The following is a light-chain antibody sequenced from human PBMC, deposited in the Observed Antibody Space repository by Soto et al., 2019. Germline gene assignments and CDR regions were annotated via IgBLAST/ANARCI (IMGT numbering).Light chain of an antibody. V-gene: IGKV3-20*01. J-gene: IGKJ1*01. CDR2: GAS. CDR3: QQYGSSPPGT. CDR1: QSVSSSY. Sequence: IVLSQSPSTLSLSPGERDTLSCRASQSVSSSYLAWYQQKPGHAPRLLIYGASSRATGIPDRFSGSGSGTDFTLTISRLEPEDFAVYYCQQYGSSPPGTFGQGTKVDTK.